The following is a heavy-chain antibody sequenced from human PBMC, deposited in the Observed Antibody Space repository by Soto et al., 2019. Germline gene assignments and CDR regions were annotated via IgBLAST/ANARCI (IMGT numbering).Heavy chain of an antibody. V-gene: IGHV3-30*03. D-gene: IGHD1-1*01. CDR1: GFTFSNSG. J-gene: IGHJ4*01. CDR3: ATLRRRGNWLFDY. Sequence: QVQLVESGGGVVQPGTSLRLSCAASGFTFSNSGMHWVRQAPGKGLEWVAVISYDGSHKYYADSVEGRFTISRDNSKNTLFLQMNSLRTEDTAVYYCATLRRRGNWLFDYRGHGALVTVSS. CDR2: ISYDGSHK.